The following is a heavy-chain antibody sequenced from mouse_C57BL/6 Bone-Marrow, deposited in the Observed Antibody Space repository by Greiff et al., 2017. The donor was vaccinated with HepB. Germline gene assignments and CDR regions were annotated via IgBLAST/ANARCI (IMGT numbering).Heavy chain of an antibody. D-gene: IGHD1-1*01. CDR2: ISSGGSYT. V-gene: IGHV5-6*01. CDR1: GFTFSSYG. J-gene: IGHJ4*01. Sequence: VQLKESGGDLVKPGGSLKLSCAASGFTFSSYGMSWVRQTPDKRLEWVATISSGGSYTYYPDSVKGRFTISRDNAKNTLYLQMSSLKSEDTAMYYCARTYYGSYAMDYWGQGTSVTVSS. CDR3: ARTYYGSYAMDY.